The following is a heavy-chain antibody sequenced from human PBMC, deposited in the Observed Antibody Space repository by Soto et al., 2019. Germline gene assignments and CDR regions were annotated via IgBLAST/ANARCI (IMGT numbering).Heavy chain of an antibody. Sequence: VGSLRLSCVASGFTFSTYWMHWVRQAPGKGLVWVSRLNSDGSSTNYADSVKGRFTISRDNAKNTLYLQMNSLRVEDTAVYYCAVPGFSPVWGQGTMVPVSS. J-gene: IGHJ3*01. CDR1: GFTFSTYW. CDR2: LNSDGSST. V-gene: IGHV3-74*01. CDR3: AVPGFSPV.